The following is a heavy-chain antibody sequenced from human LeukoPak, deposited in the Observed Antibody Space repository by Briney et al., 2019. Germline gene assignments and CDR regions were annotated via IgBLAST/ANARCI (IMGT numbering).Heavy chain of an antibody. J-gene: IGHJ4*02. V-gene: IGHV3-30*02. CDR1: GLTFINYG. CDR3: VKDGEDDGDANDRNWMDS. Sequence: GGSLRLSCAPSGLTFINYGMHWVRQAPGKGLEWVGFMRFDGRDKYYADSVKGRFTISRDNSKDTLYMQMNSLRVEHTALDYCVKDGEDDGDANDRNWMDSWGQGTLVTVSS. CDR2: MRFDGRDK. D-gene: IGHD1-1*01.